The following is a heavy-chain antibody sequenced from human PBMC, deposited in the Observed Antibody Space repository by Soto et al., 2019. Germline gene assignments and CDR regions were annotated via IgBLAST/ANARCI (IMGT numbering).Heavy chain of an antibody. J-gene: IGHJ4*01. Sequence: QVQLVQPGAEVKKPGASVKVPCKASGYSFSNYAIHWVRQAPGQRPEWVGWINTGNGNTKYSQKFQGRISISRDTSANTAYLELSGLRSEDTAVYYCARCHYQQFRPDHWGQGTLVTVSS. CDR1: GYSFSNYA. D-gene: IGHD6-13*01. V-gene: IGHV1-3*04. CDR3: ARCHYQQFRPDH. CDR2: INTGNGNT.